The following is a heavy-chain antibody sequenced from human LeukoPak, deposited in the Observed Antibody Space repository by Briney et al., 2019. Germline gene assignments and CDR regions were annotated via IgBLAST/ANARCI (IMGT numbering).Heavy chain of an antibody. CDR1: GFTFSSYW. D-gene: IGHD2-2*01. CDR2: IKQDGSEK. Sequence: GGSLRLSCAASGFTFSSYWMSWVRQAPGKGLEWVANIKQDGSEKYYADSVKGRFTISRDNAKNSLYLQMNSLRAEDTAVYYCARKYCSSTSCPHKYYFDYWGQGTLVTVSS. V-gene: IGHV3-7*01. CDR3: ARKYCSSTSCPHKYYFDY. J-gene: IGHJ4*02.